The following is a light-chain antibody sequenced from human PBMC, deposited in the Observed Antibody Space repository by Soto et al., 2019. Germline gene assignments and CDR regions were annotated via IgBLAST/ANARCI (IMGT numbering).Light chain of an antibody. J-gene: IGLJ2*01. CDR2: GNS. V-gene: IGLV1-40*01. CDR3: QSYDSSLSCVV. Sequence: QPVLTQPPSVSGAPGQRVTISCTGSSSNIGAGYDVHWYQQLPGTAPKLLIYGNSNRPSGVPDRFSGSKSGTSASLAITGLEAEDAAYYYWQSYDSSLSCVVFGGGTKLTVL. CDR1: SSNIGAGYD.